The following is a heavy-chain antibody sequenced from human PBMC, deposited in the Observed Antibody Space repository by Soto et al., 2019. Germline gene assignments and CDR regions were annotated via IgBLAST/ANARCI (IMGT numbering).Heavy chain of an antibody. CDR2: ISGSGGST. J-gene: IGHJ6*02. CDR1: GFTFSSYA. V-gene: IGHV3-23*01. D-gene: IGHD3-22*01. CDR3: ARDGPYYYDSSGYPYYYYYYGMDV. Sequence: GGSLRLSCAASGFTFSSYAMSWVRQAPGKGLEWVSAISGSGGSTYYADSVKGRFTISRDNSKNTLYLQMNSLRVEDTAVYYCARDGPYYYDSSGYPYYYYYYGMDVWGQGTTVTVSS.